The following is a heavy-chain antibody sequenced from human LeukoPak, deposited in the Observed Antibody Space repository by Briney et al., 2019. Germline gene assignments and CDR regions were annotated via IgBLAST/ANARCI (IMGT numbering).Heavy chain of an antibody. CDR2: INSDGSSI. V-gene: IGHV3-74*01. CDR1: GFTLSSYW. Sequence: GGSLRLSCAASGFTLSSYWMHWVRQAPGKGLLWVSRINSDGSSINYADFVKGRFTISRDNAKNTLYLQMNSLRAEDTAVYYCTRMTAYRPFDCWGQGTLVTVSS. CDR3: TRMTAYRPFDC. J-gene: IGHJ4*02. D-gene: IGHD4-11*01.